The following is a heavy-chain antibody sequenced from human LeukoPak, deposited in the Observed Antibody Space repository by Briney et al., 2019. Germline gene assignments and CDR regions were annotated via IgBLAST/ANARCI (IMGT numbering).Heavy chain of an antibody. D-gene: IGHD3-10*01. CDR2: IYYSGST. V-gene: IGHV4-39*07. CDR1: GGSISSSNYY. CDR3: ARERLVRGHGGLDP. J-gene: IGHJ5*02. Sequence: SETLSLTCTVSGGSISSSNYYWGWIRQPPGKGLEWIGCIYYSGSTYYNPSLKSRVTISVDTSKNQFSLKLSSVTAADTAVYYCARERLVRGHGGLDPWGQGTLVTVSS.